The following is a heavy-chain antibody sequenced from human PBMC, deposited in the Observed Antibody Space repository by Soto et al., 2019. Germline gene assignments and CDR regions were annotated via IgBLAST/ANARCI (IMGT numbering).Heavy chain of an antibody. D-gene: IGHD3-9*01. CDR2: IDPSDSYT. CDR1: GYRFARNW. V-gene: IGHV5-10-1*01. CDR3: ARGLRYFDWSYDAFDS. Sequence: GASLKISSQGAGYRFARNWFSWVRQMTGKGLEWMGRIDPSDSYTNYSPSFQGHVTISADKSISTAYLQWSSLKASDTAMYYCARGLRYFDWSYDAFDSWGQGTRVTVS. J-gene: IGHJ3*02.